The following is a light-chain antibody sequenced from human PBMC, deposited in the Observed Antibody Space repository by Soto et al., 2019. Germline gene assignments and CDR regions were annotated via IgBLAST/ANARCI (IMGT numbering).Light chain of an antibody. CDR3: QQYGSSPKT. V-gene: IGKV3-20*01. CDR2: GAS. J-gene: IGKJ1*01. Sequence: EIVLTQSPATLSLSPGESATLSCLASQSVSSSYLAWYQRKPGQAPRLLIYGASSRATGIPDRFSGSGSGTDFTLTISRLEPEDFAVYYCQQYGSSPKTFGQGTKVDI. CDR1: QSVSSSY.